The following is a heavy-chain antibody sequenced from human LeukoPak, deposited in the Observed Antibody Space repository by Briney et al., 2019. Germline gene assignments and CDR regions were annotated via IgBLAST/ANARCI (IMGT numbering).Heavy chain of an antibody. J-gene: IGHJ4*02. Sequence: ASVKVSCKASGYTLTGYYMHWVRQAPGQGLEWMGWISGNNDNPNYGQNFQGRFTVTSDSSTSTAYMELRNLRSDDTAVYYCARDGTSTDDYWGQGTLVTVSS. CDR2: ISGNNDNP. CDR1: GYTLTGYY. D-gene: IGHD2-2*01. CDR3: ARDGTSTDDY. V-gene: IGHV1-18*04.